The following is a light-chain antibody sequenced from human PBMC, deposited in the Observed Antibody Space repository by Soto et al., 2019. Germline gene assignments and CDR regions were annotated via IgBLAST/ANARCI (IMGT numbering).Light chain of an antibody. J-gene: IGKJ1*01. CDR3: QQYTNTNNPWM. V-gene: IGKV1-5*03. CDR2: LAS. CDR1: QSISTS. Sequence: DIQMTQSPCTASAFVGDRVTITCRASQSISTSLAWYQQKPGKAPKLLIYLASTLESGVPARFSGSGSATDFTLSISSLQPDDFATYYCQQYTNTNNPWMFGQGTKVDIK.